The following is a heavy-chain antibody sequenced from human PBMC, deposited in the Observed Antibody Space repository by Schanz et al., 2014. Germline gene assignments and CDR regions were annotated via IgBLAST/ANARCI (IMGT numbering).Heavy chain of an antibody. CDR2: IIPILGIA. D-gene: IGHD6-13*01. CDR3: ASSGAGYSSSWDFDY. CDR1: GYTFTNFY. V-gene: IGHV1-69*09. Sequence: QVQLVQSGTEVKKPGASVKVSCKASGYTFTNFYIHWVRQAPGQGLAWVGRIIPILGIANYAQKFQGRVTITADKSPFTAYMDVSSLRSEHTAVYYCASSGAGYSSSWDFDYSGQGTLVTVSS. J-gene: IGHJ4*02.